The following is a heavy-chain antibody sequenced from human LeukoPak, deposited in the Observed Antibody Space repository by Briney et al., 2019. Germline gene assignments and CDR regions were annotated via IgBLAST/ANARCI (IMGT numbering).Heavy chain of an antibody. V-gene: IGHV1-2*02. CDR3: ARDLGESSSWYHADYYYYMDV. Sequence: GASVKVSCKASGYTFTGYYMHWVRQAPGQGLEWMGWINPNSGGTNYAQKFQGRVTMTRDTSISTAYMELSRLRSDDTAVYYCARDLGESSSWYHADYYYYMDVWGKGTTATVSS. CDR1: GYTFTGYY. CDR2: INPNSGGT. D-gene: IGHD6-13*01. J-gene: IGHJ6*03.